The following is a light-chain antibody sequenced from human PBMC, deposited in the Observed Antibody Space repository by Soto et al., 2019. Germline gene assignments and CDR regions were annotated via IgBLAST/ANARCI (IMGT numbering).Light chain of an antibody. Sequence: QMTQSPSALSASVGYRFTITGLASQSISSYLNGYQQKPGKAPKLLIYAASSLQSGVPSRFSGSGSGTDFTLTISSLQPEDFATYYCQESYSTPITFGQGTQLEIK. CDR3: QESYSTPIT. CDR2: AAS. CDR1: QSISSY. J-gene: IGKJ5*01. V-gene: IGKV1-39*01.